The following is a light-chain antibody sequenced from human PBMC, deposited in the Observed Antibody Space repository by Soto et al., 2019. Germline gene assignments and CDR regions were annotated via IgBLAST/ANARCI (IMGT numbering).Light chain of an antibody. V-gene: IGLV2-8*01. CDR2: EVT. CDR1: HSDIGGYNS. Sequence: QSALTQPPSASGSPGQSVTISCTGTHSDIGGYNSVSWYQQHPGKAPKLMIYEVTKRPSGVPDRFSGSKSGNTASLTVSALQVEDEADYYCSSYAGSDNLIFGGGTKLTVL. CDR3: SSYAGSDNLI. J-gene: IGLJ2*01.